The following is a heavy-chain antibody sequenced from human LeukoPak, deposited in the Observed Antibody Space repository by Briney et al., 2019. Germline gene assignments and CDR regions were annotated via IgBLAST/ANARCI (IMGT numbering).Heavy chain of an antibody. D-gene: IGHD3-10*01. CDR3: ATGGYYGSGYYYYMAV. J-gene: IGHJ6*03. CDR2: ISGSGGST. CDR1: GFTFSSYA. V-gene: IGHV3-23*01. Sequence: GGSLRLSCAASGFTFSSYAMSWVRQAPGKGLGWVSAISGSGGSTYYADSVKGRFTTSRDNSKNTLYLQMNSLRAEDTAVYYCATGGYYGSGYYYYMAVWRKGTTVTVSS.